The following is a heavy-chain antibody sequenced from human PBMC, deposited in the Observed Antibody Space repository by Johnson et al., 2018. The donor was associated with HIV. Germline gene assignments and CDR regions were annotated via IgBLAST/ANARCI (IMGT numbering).Heavy chain of an antibody. V-gene: IGHV3-7*02. J-gene: IGHJ3*02. CDR1: GFIFSNYW. CDR3: GRGRAFDI. CDR2: IKEDGSED. Sequence: VQLVESGGGVVQPGRSLRLSCAASGFIFSNYWMSWVRQAPGKGLEWLANIKEDGSEDYYVDSLKGRFTISRDNAKNSLYLQMNSLRAEDTAVYYCGRGRAFDIWGQGTMVTVSS.